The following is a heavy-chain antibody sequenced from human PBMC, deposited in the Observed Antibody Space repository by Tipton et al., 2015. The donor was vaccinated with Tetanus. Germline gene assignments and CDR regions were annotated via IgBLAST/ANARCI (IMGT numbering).Heavy chain of an antibody. Sequence: TLSLTCTVSGGFISSSYWSWIRQPAGKGLEWIGRIYTDGSTNYNPSLYNPSLESRVTMSVHTSKKQFSLKLSSVTAADTAVYYCARDRGVTSPFGSYYYGMDVWGQGTTVTVSS. CDR3: ARDRGVTSPFGSYYYGMDV. D-gene: IGHD2-21*02. CDR1: GGFISSSY. CDR2: IYTDGST. V-gene: IGHV4-4*07. J-gene: IGHJ6*02.